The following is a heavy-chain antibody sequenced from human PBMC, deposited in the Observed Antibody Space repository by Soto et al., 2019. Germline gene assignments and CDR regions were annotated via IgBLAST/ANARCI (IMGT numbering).Heavy chain of an antibody. V-gene: IGHV1-46*01. CDR3: AREHSSSWSNYYYGMEV. D-gene: IGHD6-13*01. CDR2: INPSGGST. J-gene: IGHJ6*02. Sequence: ASVKVSCKASGYTFTSYYMHWVRQAPGQGLEWMGIINPSGGSTSYAQKFQGRVTMTRDTSTSTVYMELSSLRSEDTAVYYCAREHSSSWSNYYYGMEVWGQGTTVTVSS. CDR1: GYTFTSYY.